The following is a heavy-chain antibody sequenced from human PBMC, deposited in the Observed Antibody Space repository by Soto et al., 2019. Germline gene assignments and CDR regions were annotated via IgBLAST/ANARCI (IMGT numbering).Heavy chain of an antibody. V-gene: IGHV4-34*01. CDR2: INPRGSA. CDR1: GGSLSGYY. CDR3: ARSDNRNSLYGVDV. Sequence: SETLSLTCAVNGGSLSGYYWSWIRQSPGKGLEWIGEINPRGSADYNPSFKSRATLPIDASMNHVTLELTSVTAADKAVYYCARSDNRNSLYGVDVWGQGTAVTVSS. D-gene: IGHD1-7*01. J-gene: IGHJ6*02.